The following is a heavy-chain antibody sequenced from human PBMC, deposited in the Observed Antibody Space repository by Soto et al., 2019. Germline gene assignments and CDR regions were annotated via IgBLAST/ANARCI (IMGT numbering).Heavy chain of an antibody. D-gene: IGHD3-10*01. CDR2: INPSGGST. CDR3: ARGITMVRGVIRAYYYYGMDV. CDR1: GYTFASYY. V-gene: IGHV1-46*01. Sequence: ASVKVSCKASGYTFASYYMHWVRQAPGQGLEWMGIINPSGGSTSYAQKFQGRVTMTRDTSTSTVYMELSSLRSEDTAVYYCARGITMVRGVIRAYYYYGMDVWGQGTTVTVSS. J-gene: IGHJ6*02.